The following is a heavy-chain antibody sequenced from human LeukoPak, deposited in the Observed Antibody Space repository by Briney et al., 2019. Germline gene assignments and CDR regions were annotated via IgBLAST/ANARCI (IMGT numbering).Heavy chain of an antibody. Sequence: ASVKVSCKASGYTFTSYGISWVRQAPGQGLEWMGWINAGNGITKYSQKFQGRVTITRDTSASTAYMDLSSLRSEDTAVYYCARGGYCSGVSCYPPWFDPWGQGTLVTVSS. J-gene: IGHJ5*02. CDR1: GYTFTSYG. V-gene: IGHV1-3*01. CDR3: ARGGYCSGVSCYPPWFDP. CDR2: INAGNGIT. D-gene: IGHD2-15*01.